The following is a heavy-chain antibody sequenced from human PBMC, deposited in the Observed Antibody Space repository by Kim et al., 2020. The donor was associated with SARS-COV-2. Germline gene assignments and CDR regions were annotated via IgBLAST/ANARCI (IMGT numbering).Heavy chain of an antibody. Sequence: VKGRFAISRDDSRNTLYLQMNSLKTEDTAVYYCTTPRAELLYDYYYGMDVWGQGTTVTVSS. D-gene: IGHD1-26*01. J-gene: IGHJ6*02. V-gene: IGHV3-15*01. CDR3: TTPRAELLYDYYYGMDV.